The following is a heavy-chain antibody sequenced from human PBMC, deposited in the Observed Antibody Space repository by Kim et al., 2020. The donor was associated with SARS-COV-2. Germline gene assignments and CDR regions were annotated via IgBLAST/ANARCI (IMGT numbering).Heavy chain of an antibody. CDR3: AKGIIRYNYNYMDV. D-gene: IGHD3-16*02. V-gene: IGHV3-72*01. CDR1: GFTLSDHY. CDR2: SSNKAKRYTA. Sequence: GGSLRLSCAASGFTLSDHYVDWVRQAPGKGLEWVGRSSNKAKRYTADYATSVKDRFIISRDDSENSVYLQMSSLRTEDTAVYYCAKGIIRYNYNYMDVWGQGTTVTVSS. J-gene: IGHJ6*03.